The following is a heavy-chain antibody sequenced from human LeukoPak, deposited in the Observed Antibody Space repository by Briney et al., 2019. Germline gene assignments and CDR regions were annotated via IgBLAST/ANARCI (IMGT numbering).Heavy chain of an antibody. CDR3: ARGYYGSGSHCCHMDV. CDR1: VRSFSGYY. Sequence: SETLSLTCAVYVRSFSGYYWSWIRQPPGKGLEWIGEINHSGSTNYNSSLKSRVTISVDTSKNQFPLKLSSVTAADTAVYYCARGYYGSGSHCCHMDVWGKGTTITVS. V-gene: IGHV4-34*01. J-gene: IGHJ6*03. D-gene: IGHD3-10*01. CDR2: INHSGST.